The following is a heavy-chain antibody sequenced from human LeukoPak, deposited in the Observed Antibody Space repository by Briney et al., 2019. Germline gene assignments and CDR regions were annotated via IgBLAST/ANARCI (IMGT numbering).Heavy chain of an antibody. V-gene: IGHV3-74*01. J-gene: IGHJ5*01. CDR1: GFTFGSHW. Sequence: GGSLRLSCAASGFTFGSHWMQWVRQVPGKGLVWVSRINSDGSDTNYADSVKGRFTISRDNAKNTVYLQMNSLRVEDTAAYYCARGSHHFDSWGQGTLVTVSS. CDR2: INSDGSDT. CDR3: ARGSHHFDS.